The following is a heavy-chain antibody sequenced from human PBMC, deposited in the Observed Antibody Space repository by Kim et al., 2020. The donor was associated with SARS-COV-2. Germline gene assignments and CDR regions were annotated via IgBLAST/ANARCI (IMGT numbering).Heavy chain of an antibody. J-gene: IGHJ6*02. D-gene: IGHD3-10*01. CDR3: ARSYYGSGTYGGLDV. CDR2: IHYSGST. Sequence: SETLSLTCTVSGGSISSNSDYWGWIRQPPGKGLEWIGTIHYSGSTYYNPSLRSRVTISVDTSKNQFSLKLSSVTAADTAVYYCARSYYGSGTYGGLDVWGQGTTVTVSS. CDR1: GGSISSNSDY. V-gene: IGHV4-39*01.